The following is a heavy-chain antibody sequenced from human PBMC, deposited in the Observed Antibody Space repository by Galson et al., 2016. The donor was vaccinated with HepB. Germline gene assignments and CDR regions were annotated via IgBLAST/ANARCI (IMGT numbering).Heavy chain of an antibody. Sequence: TLSLTCTVSGGSISSAVHYWIWLRQHPGEALEWIGCVYHSGTTYYNPSLKSRVIMSVDTSKNQFSLNLSSVTAADTAVYYCARWHFSAGDYWGQGILVTVSS. J-gene: IGHJ4*02. CDR3: ARWHFSAGDY. V-gene: IGHV4-31*03. CDR2: VYHSGTT. D-gene: IGHD2/OR15-2a*01. CDR1: GGSISSAVHY.